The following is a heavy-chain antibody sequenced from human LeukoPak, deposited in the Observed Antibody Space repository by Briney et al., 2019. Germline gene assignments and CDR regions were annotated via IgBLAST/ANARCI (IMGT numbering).Heavy chain of an antibody. CDR3: ARGDITMVRGAIFS. CDR1: GYTFTSYA. J-gene: IGHJ4*02. Sequence: ASVKVSCKASGYTFTSYAMNWVRQAPGQGLEWMGWINTNTGNPTYAQGFTGRFVFSLDTSVSTAYLQISSLKAEDTAVYYCARGDITMVRGAIFSWGQGTLVTVSS. CDR2: INTNTGNP. V-gene: IGHV7-4-1*02. D-gene: IGHD3-10*01.